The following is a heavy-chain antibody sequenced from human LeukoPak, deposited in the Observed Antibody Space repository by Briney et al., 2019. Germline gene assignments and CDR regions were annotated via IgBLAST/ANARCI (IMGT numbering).Heavy chain of an antibody. Sequence: GGSLRLSCAASGFTFSSYWMSWVRQAPGKGLGWVANIKQDGSKKYYVDSVKGRFTISRDNAKNSLYLQMNSLRAEDTAVYYCPRDVDYMDVWGKGTTVPVSS. CDR2: IKQDGSKK. J-gene: IGHJ6*03. CDR1: GFTFSSYW. CDR3: PRDVDYMDV. V-gene: IGHV3-7*01.